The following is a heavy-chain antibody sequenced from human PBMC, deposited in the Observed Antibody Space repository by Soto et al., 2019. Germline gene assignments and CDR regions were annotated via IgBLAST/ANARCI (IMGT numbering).Heavy chain of an antibody. J-gene: IGHJ4*02. CDR1: GGSISSVGYY. V-gene: IGHV4-31*03. Sequence: QVQLQESGPGQVKPSQTLYLTCTVSGGSISSVGYYWSWIRQHPGKGLEWIGYIYYSGSTYYNPSLKSRVTISVDTSKNQFSLKLSSVTAADTAVYYCATATYYYDSSGYPFDYWGQGTLVTVSS. CDR2: IYYSGST. CDR3: ATATYYYDSSGYPFDY. D-gene: IGHD3-22*01.